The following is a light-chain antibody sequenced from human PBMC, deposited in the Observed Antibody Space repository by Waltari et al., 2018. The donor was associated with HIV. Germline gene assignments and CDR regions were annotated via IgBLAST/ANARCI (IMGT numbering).Light chain of an antibody. CDR1: SSDVGSYNV. CDR3: CSYAGSSTYVV. V-gene: IGLV2-23*02. J-gene: IGLJ2*01. CDR2: EVS. Sequence: QSALTQPASVSGSPGQSLTIPCTGTSSDVGSYNVVSWYQQHPGKAPKLMIYEVSKRPSGVSNRFSGSKSGNTASLTISGLQAEDEADYHCCSYAGSSTYVVFGGGTKLTVL.